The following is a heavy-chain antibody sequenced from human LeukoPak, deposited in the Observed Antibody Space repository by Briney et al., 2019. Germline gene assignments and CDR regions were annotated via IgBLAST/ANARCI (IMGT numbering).Heavy chain of an antibody. CDR2: ISSSSSYI. D-gene: IGHD3-22*01. Sequence: GGSLRLSCAASGFTFSSYSMNWVRQAPGKGLEWVSSISSSSSYIYYADSVKGRFTISRDNAKNSPYLQMNSLRAEDTAVYYCAREHYYDSSGYYYRYYFDYWGQGTLVTVSS. CDR3: AREHYYDSSGYYYRYYFDY. V-gene: IGHV3-21*01. CDR1: GFTFSSYS. J-gene: IGHJ4*02.